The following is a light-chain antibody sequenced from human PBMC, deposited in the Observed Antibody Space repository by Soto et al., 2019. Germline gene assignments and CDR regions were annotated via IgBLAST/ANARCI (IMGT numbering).Light chain of an antibody. CDR1: QIVSASY. CDR2: DVS. CDR3: DQYGIPPT. J-gene: IGKJ1*01. Sequence: ENVVTQSPGTLSLSPGERATLSCRSSQIVSASYLAWYQKKPGQAPRLLLYDVSSRATGIPDRFSGSGSWTDFTLPITRLEPEDCAVYYCDQYGIPPTFGPGTKVESK. V-gene: IGKV3-20*01.